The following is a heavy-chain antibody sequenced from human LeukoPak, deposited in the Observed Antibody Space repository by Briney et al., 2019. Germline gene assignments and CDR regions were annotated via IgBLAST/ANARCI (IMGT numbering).Heavy chain of an antibody. Sequence: GASVKLSCKASPYTFNKYYIHWVRQAPGQGLEWMGVINPSGRSASYAQRFQGRVTMTRDTSASTVYMDLSSLTSDDTAVYYCARDSVELERRNWFDPGAREPWSPSPQ. CDR1: PYTFNKYY. D-gene: IGHD1-1*01. V-gene: IGHV1-46*02. J-gene: IGHJ5*02. CDR2: INPSGRSA. CDR3: ARDSVELERRNWFDP.